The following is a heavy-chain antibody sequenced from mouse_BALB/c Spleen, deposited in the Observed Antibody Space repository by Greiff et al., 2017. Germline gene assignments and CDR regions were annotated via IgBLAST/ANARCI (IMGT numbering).Heavy chain of an antibody. V-gene: IGHV1-80*01. CDR1: GYAFSSYW. CDR3: ARPSRTATGAMDY. J-gene: IGHJ4*01. D-gene: IGHD1-2*01. Sequence: VQVVESGAELVRPGSSVKISCKASGYAFSSYWMNWVKQRPGQGLEWIGQIYPGDGDTNYNGKFKGKATLTADKSSSTAYMQLSSLTSEDSAVYFCARPSRTATGAMDYWGQGTSVTVSS. CDR2: IYPGDGDT.